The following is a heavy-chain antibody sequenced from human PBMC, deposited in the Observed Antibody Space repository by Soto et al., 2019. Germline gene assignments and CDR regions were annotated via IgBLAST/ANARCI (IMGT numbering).Heavy chain of an antibody. V-gene: IGHV4-31*03. CDR1: GDSVSRGGYY. J-gene: IGHJ3*01. D-gene: IGHD2-21*01. Sequence: PSETLSLTCTVSGDSVSRGGYYWNWIRQHPGRGLEWLGYIYDSETTYYNPSLESRLSISVDASKNQFSLKVTSVTPADTAFYYCARKNFGEITHDAFVLGGQGTMVTVPS. CDR2: IYDSETT. CDR3: ARKNFGEITHDAFVL.